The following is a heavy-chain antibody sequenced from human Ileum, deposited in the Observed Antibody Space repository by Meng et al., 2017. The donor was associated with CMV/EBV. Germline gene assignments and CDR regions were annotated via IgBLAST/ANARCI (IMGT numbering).Heavy chain of an antibody. J-gene: IGHJ2*01. CDR2: ISSDDRT. D-gene: IGHD6-19*01. Sequence: GESLKISCAASGFTVSSNYMTWVRQAPGKGLEWVSVISSDDRTYYADSVRGRFTISRDNAKNSLYLQMDSLRAGDTAVYYCARESHSGAWNNWYFDIWGRGTLVTVSS. CDR3: ARESHSGAWNNWYFDI. V-gene: IGHV3-53*01. CDR1: GFTVSSNY.